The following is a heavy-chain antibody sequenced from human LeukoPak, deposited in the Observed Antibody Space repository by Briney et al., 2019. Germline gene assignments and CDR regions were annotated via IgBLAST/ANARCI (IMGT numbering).Heavy chain of an antibody. CDR1: GGTFSSYA. Sequence: SVKVSCKASGGTFSSYAISWVRQAPGQGLEWMGGIIPIFGTANYAQKFQGRVTITADESTSTAYMELSSLRSEDTAVYYCASDYYGSGSYSYYCYGMDVWGQGTTVTVSS. CDR2: IIPIFGTA. J-gene: IGHJ6*02. CDR3: ASDYYGSGSYSYYCYGMDV. V-gene: IGHV1-69*13. D-gene: IGHD3-10*01.